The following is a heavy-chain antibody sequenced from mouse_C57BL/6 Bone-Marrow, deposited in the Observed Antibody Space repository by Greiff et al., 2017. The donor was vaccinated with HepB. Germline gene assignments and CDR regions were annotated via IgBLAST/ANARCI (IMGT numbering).Heavy chain of an antibody. CDR2: IYPRSGNT. V-gene: IGHV1-81*01. Sequence: QVQLQQSGAELARPGASVKLSCKASGYTFTSYGISWVKQRTGQGLEWIGEIYPRSGNTYYNEKFKGKATLTADKSSSTAYMELRSLTSEDSAVYFCARRGWLRRGYYFDDWGQGTTLTVSS. J-gene: IGHJ2*01. CDR1: GYTFTSYG. D-gene: IGHD2-2*01. CDR3: ARRGWLRRGYYFDD.